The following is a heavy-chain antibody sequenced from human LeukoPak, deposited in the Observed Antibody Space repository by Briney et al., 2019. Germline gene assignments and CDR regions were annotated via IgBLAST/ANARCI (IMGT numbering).Heavy chain of an antibody. J-gene: IGHJ6*03. V-gene: IGHV1-8*02. CDR3: ARGTRAAAGTYYYYYMDV. Sequence: ASVKVSCKASGYTFTSYGISWVRQAPGQGLEWMGWMNPNSGNTGYAQKFQGRVTMTRNTSISTAYMELSSLRSEDTAVYYCARGTRAAAGTYYYYYMDVWGKGTTVTISS. CDR1: GYTFTSYG. CDR2: MNPNSGNT. D-gene: IGHD3/OR15-3a*01.